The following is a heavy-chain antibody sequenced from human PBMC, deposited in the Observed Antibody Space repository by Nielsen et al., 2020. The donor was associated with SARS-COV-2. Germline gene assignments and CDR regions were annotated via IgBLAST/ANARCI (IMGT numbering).Heavy chain of an antibody. CDR2: INPNSGGT. D-gene: IGHD2-15*01. CDR1: GYTFTGYY. J-gene: IGHJ5*02. CDR3: ARARYCSGGSCYSYWFDP. V-gene: IGHV1-2*06. Sequence: ASVKVSCKASGYTFTGYYMHWVRQAPGQGLEWMGRINPNSGGTNYAQKFQGRVTMTRDTSISTAYMELSRLRSDGTAVYYCARARYCSGGSCYSYWFDPWGQGTLVTVSS.